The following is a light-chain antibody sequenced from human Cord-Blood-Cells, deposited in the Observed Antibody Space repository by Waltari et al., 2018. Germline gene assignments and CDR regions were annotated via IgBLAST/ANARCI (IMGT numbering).Light chain of an antibody. CDR3: SSYTSSSTWV. Sequence: QSALTQPAPVSGSPGQSVPISCTGASSDVGGSNYVSWYQQHPGKAPKLMIYDVSNRPSGVSNRFSGSKSGNTASLTISGLQAEDEADYYCSSYTSSSTWVFGGGTKLTVL. V-gene: IGLV2-14*01. CDR2: DVS. CDR1: SSDVGGSNY. J-gene: IGLJ3*02.